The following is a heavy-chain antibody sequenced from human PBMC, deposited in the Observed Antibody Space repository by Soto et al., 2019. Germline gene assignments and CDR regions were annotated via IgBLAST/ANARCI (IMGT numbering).Heavy chain of an antibody. Sequence: QVQLQESGPGLVKPSETLSLTCTVSGGSISSYYWSWIRQPAGKGLEWIGRIYTSGSTNYNPSLKSRVTMSVDTSKNQFSLKLSSVTAADTAVYYCARVGGETGSTYYYDSSGQGAFDIWGQGTMVTVSS. D-gene: IGHD3-22*01. V-gene: IGHV4-4*07. CDR1: GGSISSYY. CDR2: IYTSGST. CDR3: ARVGGETGSTYYYDSSGQGAFDI. J-gene: IGHJ3*02.